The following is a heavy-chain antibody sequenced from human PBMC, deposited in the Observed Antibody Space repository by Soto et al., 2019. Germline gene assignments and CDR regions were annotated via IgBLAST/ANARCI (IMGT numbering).Heavy chain of an antibody. CDR2: ISHEGSVQ. Sequence: QVQLVESGGGVAQPGGSLRLCCAGSGFVFSEYGIDGLRQAPGMGLELVAVISHEGSVQYYADSVRGRFTVSRDNSKHMVYLRMNSWRPEDTAMYHCAKEARPRVFRWDDYWGQGIRVIVSS. J-gene: IGHJ4*02. CDR1: GFVFSEYG. V-gene: IGHV3-30*18. D-gene: IGHD1-26*01. CDR3: AKEARPRVFRWDDY.